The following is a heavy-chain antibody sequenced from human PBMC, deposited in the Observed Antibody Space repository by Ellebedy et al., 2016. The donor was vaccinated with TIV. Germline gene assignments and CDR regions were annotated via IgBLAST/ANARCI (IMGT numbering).Heavy chain of an antibody. D-gene: IGHD6-19*01. CDR3: AREFAVRWLVLIDY. Sequence: GESLKISCAASGFTFSRHWMSWVRQAPGMGLEWVANIKQDGTEKYYVDSVKGRFTISRDNAKNSLYLQMNSLRADDTAVYYCAREFAVRWLVLIDYWGQGTLVTVSS. J-gene: IGHJ4*02. CDR2: IKQDGTEK. V-gene: IGHV3-7*03. CDR1: GFTFSRHW.